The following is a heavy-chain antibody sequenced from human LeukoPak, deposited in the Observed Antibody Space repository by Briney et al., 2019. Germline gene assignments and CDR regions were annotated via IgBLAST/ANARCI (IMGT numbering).Heavy chain of an antibody. J-gene: IGHJ3*01. D-gene: IGHD4/OR15-4a*01. CDR1: GYPFTNFD. CDR3: ATRSGSNAFDV. CDR2: MIPNTGDT. Sequence: ASVKVSCKASGYPFTNFDINWVRQASGQGLEWMGWMIPNTGDTGYAQKFQGRVTITRNTSITTAYMELSSLRSEDTALYYCATRSGSNAFDVWGQGTMVTVSS. V-gene: IGHV1-8*03.